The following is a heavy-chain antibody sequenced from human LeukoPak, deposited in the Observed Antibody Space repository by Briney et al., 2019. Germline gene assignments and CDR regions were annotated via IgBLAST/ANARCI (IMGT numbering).Heavy chain of an antibody. J-gene: IGHJ4*02. D-gene: IGHD2-21*02. CDR2: INPSGGNT. Sequence: ASVKVSCKASGYTFTRYYMHWVRQAPGQGLEWMGIINPSGGNTNYAQKFQGRVTMTRDMSTTTDYMELSSLRSDDTAVYYCASGGGDWYFDYWGQGTLVTVSS. V-gene: IGHV1-46*01. CDR1: GYTFTRYY. CDR3: ASGGGDWYFDY.